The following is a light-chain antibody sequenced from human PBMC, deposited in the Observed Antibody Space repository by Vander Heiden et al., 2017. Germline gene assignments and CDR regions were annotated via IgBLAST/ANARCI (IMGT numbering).Light chain of an antibody. V-gene: IGKV4-1*01. CDR1: QRVLSISTTQHY. CDR2: WAS. Sequence: DIVMTQSPDSLAVSLGQRATIHCKSSQRVLSISTTQHYVAWYRQKPGQPPELLIYWASTRESGVPDRCSGSGSGTDFTLTSSSLQAEDVAVYYCQQYYTTLTFGQGTRLEIK. CDR3: QQYYTTLT. J-gene: IGKJ5*01.